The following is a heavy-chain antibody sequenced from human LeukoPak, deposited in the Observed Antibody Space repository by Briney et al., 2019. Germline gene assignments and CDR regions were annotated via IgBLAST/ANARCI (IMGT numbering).Heavy chain of an antibody. CDR2: IGGSGDSI. Sequence: PGGSLRLSCAASGFTFSDYTMDWVRQAPGKGLEWVSSIGGSGDSIYYADSVKGRFTISRDNAENSLDLQMNSLRAEDTAVYYCARDRNWNYDYWGQGTLVTVSS. V-gene: IGHV3-21*01. J-gene: IGHJ4*02. D-gene: IGHD1-7*01. CDR3: ARDRNWNYDY. CDR1: GFTFSDYT.